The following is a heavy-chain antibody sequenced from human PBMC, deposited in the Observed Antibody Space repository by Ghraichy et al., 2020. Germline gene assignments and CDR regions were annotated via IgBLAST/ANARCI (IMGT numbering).Heavy chain of an antibody. Sequence: SVKVSCKASGYTFTSYGISWVRQAPGQGLEWMGWISAYNGDTNYAQKLQGRVTMTTDTSTSTAYMELRSLRSDDTAVYYCARVITGTTWGGYWGQGTLVTVSS. J-gene: IGHJ4*02. CDR3: ARVITGTTWGGY. D-gene: IGHD1-7*01. CDR1: GYTFTSYG. CDR2: ISAYNGDT. V-gene: IGHV1-18*01.